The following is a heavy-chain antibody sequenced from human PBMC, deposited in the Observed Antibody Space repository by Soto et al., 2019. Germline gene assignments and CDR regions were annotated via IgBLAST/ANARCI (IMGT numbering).Heavy chain of an antibody. Sequence: GGSLRLSCAASGFTFSSYGMHWVRQAPGKGLEWVAVIWYDGSNKYYADSVRGQFTISRDNSKNTLYLQMNSLRAEDTAVYYCAREYTVTTSAYYYGMDVWGQGTTVTVSS. CDR1: GFTFSSYG. D-gene: IGHD4-17*01. CDR3: AREYTVTTSAYYYGMDV. CDR2: IWYDGSNK. J-gene: IGHJ6*02. V-gene: IGHV3-33*01.